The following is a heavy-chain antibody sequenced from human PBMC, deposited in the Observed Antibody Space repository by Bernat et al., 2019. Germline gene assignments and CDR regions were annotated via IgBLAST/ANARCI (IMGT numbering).Heavy chain of an antibody. J-gene: IGHJ4*02. Sequence: QVQLQQWGAGLLKPSETLSLTCAVYGGSFSGYYWSWIRQPPGKGLEWIGEINHSGSTNYNPSLKSRVTISVDTSKNQFSRKLSSVTAADTAVYYCASGSSSSVLGFDYWGQGTLVTVSS. D-gene: IGHD6-6*01. CDR2: INHSGST. CDR1: GGSFSGYY. CDR3: ASGSSSSVLGFDY. V-gene: IGHV4-34*01.